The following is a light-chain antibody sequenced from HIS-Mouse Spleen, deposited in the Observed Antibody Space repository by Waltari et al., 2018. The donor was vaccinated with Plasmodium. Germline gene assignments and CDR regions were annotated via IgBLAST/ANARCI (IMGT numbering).Light chain of an antibody. CDR2: QDS. Sequence: SYELTQPPSVSVSPGQTASITCSGDKSGDQSACWYPQKPGQSPVLVIYQDSKRPSGVPERFSGSNSGNTATLTISGTQAMDEADYYCQAWDSSTAVFGGGTKLTVL. J-gene: IGLJ3*02. V-gene: IGLV3-1*01. CDR3: QAWDSSTAV. CDR1: KSGDQS.